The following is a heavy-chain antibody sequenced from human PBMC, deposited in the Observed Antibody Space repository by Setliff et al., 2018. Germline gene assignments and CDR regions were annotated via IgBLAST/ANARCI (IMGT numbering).Heavy chain of an antibody. CDR2: IKQDGSEK. J-gene: IGHJ3*02. Sequence: LRLSCAASGFTFSSYWMSWVRQAPGKGLEWVANIKQDGSEKYYVDSVKGRFTISRDNAKNSLYLQMNSLRAEDTAVYYCAREAVIDYGGNSDAFDIWGQGTMVTVS. D-gene: IGHD4-17*01. V-gene: IGHV3-7*01. CDR1: GFTFSSYW. CDR3: AREAVIDYGGNSDAFDI.